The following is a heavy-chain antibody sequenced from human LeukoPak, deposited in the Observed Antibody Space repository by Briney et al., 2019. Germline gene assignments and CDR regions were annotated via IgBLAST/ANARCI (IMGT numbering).Heavy chain of an antibody. CDR3: ARTNQISETAFDI. CDR1: GGTLSSYP. J-gene: IGHJ3*02. V-gene: IGHV1-69*01. Sequence: SVKVSCKASGGTLSSYPISWVRQAPGQGLEWMGGIIPVFGAANYAQKFQGRVTITADESTSTAYMEVSSLRAEDTAVYYCARTNQISETAFDIWGQGTMVIVSS. D-gene: IGHD1-14*01. CDR2: IIPVFGAA.